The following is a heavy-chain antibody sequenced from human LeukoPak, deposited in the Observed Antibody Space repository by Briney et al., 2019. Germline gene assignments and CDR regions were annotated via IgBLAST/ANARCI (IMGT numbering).Heavy chain of an antibody. CDR1: GYTFTSYA. V-gene: IGHV7-4-1*02. CDR2: INTNTGNP. CDR3: ARDEVATISEYYYYYYMDV. Sequence: ASVKVSCKASGYTFTSYAMNWVRQAPGQGLEWMGWINTNTGNPTYAQGFTGRFVFSLDTSVSTAYLQISSLKAEDTAVYYCARDEVATISEYYYYYYMDVWGKGTTVTVSS. J-gene: IGHJ6*03. D-gene: IGHD5-12*01.